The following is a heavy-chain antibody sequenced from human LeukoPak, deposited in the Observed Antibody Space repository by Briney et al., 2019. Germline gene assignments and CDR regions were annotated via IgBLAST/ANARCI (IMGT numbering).Heavy chain of an antibody. CDR3: ARRETYYSDSGGYSIDGFDI. D-gene: IGHD3-22*01. CDR2: ISGSDSST. CDR1: GFTFSSSA. J-gene: IGHJ3*02. Sequence: GGSLRLSCAASGFTFSSSAMSWVRQAPGKGLEWVSTISGSDSSTHYADSVKGRFTISRDNAKNSLYLQMNSLRAEDTAVYYCARRETYYSDSGGYSIDGFDIWGQGTMVTVSS. V-gene: IGHV3-23*01.